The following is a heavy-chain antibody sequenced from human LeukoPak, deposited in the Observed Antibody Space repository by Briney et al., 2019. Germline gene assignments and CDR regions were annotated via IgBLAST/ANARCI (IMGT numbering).Heavy chain of an antibody. CDR1: GFTFSSYV. Sequence: GGSLRLSCAASGFTFSSYVMSWVRQAPGKGLEWVSSISGSGGSTYYADSVKGRFTISRDNSKNTLYLQMNSLRAEDTAVYYCARDFAGRGAHTTIFGVVINYYFDYWGQGTLVTVSS. CDR2: ISGSGGST. J-gene: IGHJ4*02. CDR3: ARDFAGRGAHTTIFGVVINYYFDY. D-gene: IGHD3-3*01. V-gene: IGHV3-23*01.